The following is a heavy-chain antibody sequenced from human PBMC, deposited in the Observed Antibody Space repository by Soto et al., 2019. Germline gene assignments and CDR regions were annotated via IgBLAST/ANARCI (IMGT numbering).Heavy chain of an antibody. D-gene: IGHD2-15*01. Sequence: GASVKVSCKASGYTFTSYYMHWVRQAPGQGLEWMGIINPSGGSTSYAQKFQGRVAMTRDTSTSTVYMELSSLRSEDTAVYYCARETAAQAPLDYWGQGTLVTVSS. CDR3: ARETAAQAPLDY. J-gene: IGHJ4*02. CDR2: INPSGGST. CDR1: GYTFTSYY. V-gene: IGHV1-46*01.